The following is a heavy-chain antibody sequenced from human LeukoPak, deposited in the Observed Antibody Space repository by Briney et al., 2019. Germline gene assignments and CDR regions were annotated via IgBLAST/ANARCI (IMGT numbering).Heavy chain of an antibody. CDR2: ISSGSSTI. CDR3: ARVEMATIAFDY. CDR1: GFTFSSYS. V-gene: IGHV3-48*01. J-gene: IGHJ4*02. Sequence: GRSLRLSCAASGFTFSSYSMNWVRQAPGKGLEWVSYISSGSSTIYYADSVKGRFTISRDNAKNSLYLQMNSLRAEDTAVYYCARVEMATIAFDYWGQGTLVTVSS. D-gene: IGHD5-24*01.